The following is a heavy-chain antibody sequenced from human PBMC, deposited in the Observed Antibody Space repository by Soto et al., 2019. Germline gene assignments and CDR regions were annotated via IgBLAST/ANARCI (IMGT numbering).Heavy chain of an antibody. CDR2: ISGSGGSK. CDR1: GFTFSSYA. CDR3: ANTPDTGWAHGGYYFDD. D-gene: IGHD4-17*01. V-gene: IGHV3-23*01. Sequence: EVKLLESGGGLVQPGGSLSLSCTASGFTFSSYAMSWVRQAPGTGLEGVSAISGSGGSKYYADSVKGRFTISRDNSKTAVDLHLNGLRAEDTAVYYCANTPDTGWAHGGYYFDDCGKGTLVTVSA. J-gene: IGHJ4*02.